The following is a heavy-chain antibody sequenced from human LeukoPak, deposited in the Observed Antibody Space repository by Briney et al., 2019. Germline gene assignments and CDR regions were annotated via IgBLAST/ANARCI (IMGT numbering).Heavy chain of an antibody. J-gene: IGHJ4*02. CDR3: AILAAAGSGYFDY. Sequence: PGRSLRLSCAASGFTFSSYGMHWVRQAPGKGLEWVAVISYDGSNKYYADSVKSRFSISRENSKNTLDLKMNSRRAVDTAVYYCAILAAAGSGYFDYWGQGTLVTASS. CDR1: GFTFSSYG. V-gene: IGHV3-30*03. D-gene: IGHD6-13*01. CDR2: ISYDGSNK.